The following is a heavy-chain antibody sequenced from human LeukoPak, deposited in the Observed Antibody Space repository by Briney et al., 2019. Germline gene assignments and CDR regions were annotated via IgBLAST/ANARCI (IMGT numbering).Heavy chain of an antibody. V-gene: IGHV3-33*01. Sequence: GGSLRLSCAASGFTFSSYGMHWVRQAPGKGLEWVAVIWYDGSNKYYADSVKGRFTISRDNSKNTLYLQMNSLRAEDTAVYYCAGGGYSSSWYPYRGQGTLVTVSS. CDR3: AGGGYSSSWYPY. CDR1: GFTFSSYG. CDR2: IWYDGSNK. D-gene: IGHD6-13*01. J-gene: IGHJ4*02.